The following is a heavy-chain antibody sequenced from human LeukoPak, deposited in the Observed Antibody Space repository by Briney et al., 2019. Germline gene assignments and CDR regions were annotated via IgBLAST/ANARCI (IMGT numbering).Heavy chain of an antibody. CDR3: ARDYDFWSGYSDDAFDI. D-gene: IGHD3-3*01. Sequence: PGGSLRLSCAAPGFTFSSYAMSWVRQAPGKGLEWVSAISGSGGSTYYADSVKGRFTISRDNSKNTLYLQMNSLRAEDTAVYYCARDYDFWSGYSDDAFDIWGQGTMVTVSS. J-gene: IGHJ3*02. CDR2: ISGSGGST. CDR1: GFTFSSYA. V-gene: IGHV3-23*01.